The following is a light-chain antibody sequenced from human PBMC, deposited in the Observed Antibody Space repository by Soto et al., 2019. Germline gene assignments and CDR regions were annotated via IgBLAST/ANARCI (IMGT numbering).Light chain of an antibody. V-gene: IGLV8-61*01. J-gene: IGLJ3*02. Sequence: QTVVTQEPSLAVSPGGTVTLTFGLTAGSVSTSFYPSWFQQPPGQAPRKLIFQTVARSDGVPDRFSGSILGNKAALTFTGAQAEDDSDYYCVLYMGRGISVFVGGTQLNVL. CDR3: VLYMGRGISV. CDR2: QTV. CDR1: AGSVSTSFY.